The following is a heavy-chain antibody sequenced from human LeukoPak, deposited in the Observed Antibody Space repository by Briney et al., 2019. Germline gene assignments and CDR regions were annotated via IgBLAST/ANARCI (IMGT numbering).Heavy chain of an antibody. CDR1: GGTFSSYA. D-gene: IGHD2-21*02. CDR2: IIPIFGIA. V-gene: IGHV1-69*04. CDR3: ARDRGDIVVVAATSNWFDP. J-gene: IGHJ5*02. Sequence: SVKVSCKASGGTFSSYAISRVRQAPGQGLEWMGRIIPIFGIANYAQKFQGRVTITADKSTSTAYMELSSLRSEDTAVYYCARDRGDIVVVAATSNWFDPWGQGTLVTVSS.